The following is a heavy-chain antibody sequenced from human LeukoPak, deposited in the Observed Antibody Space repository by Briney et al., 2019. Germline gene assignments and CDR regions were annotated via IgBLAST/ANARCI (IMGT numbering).Heavy chain of an antibody. CDR3: ARGFGIVLMVYAHNPYYMDV. D-gene: IGHD2-8*01. CDR1: GGSFSGYY. V-gene: IGHV4-34*01. CDR2: INHSGST. J-gene: IGHJ6*03. Sequence: TSETLSLTCAVYGGSFSGYYWSWIRQPPGKGLEWVGEINHSGSTNYNPSLKSRVTISVGTSKNQFSLKLSSVTAADTAVYYCARGFGIVLMVYAHNPYYMDVWGKGTTVTVSS.